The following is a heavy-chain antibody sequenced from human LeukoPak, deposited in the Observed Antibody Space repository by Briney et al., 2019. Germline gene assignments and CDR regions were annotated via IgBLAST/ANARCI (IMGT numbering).Heavy chain of an antibody. Sequence: SETLSLTCAVYGGSFSGYYWSWIRQPPGKGLEWIGEINHSGSTNYNPSLKSRVTISVDTSKNQFSLKLSSVTAADTAVNYCARGGGDYKYWGQGTLVTVSS. V-gene: IGHV4-34*01. CDR2: INHSGST. J-gene: IGHJ4*02. CDR1: GGSFSGYY. D-gene: IGHD4-17*01. CDR3: ARGGGDYKY.